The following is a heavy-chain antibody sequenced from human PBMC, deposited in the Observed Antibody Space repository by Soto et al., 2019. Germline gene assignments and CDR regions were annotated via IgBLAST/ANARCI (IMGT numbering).Heavy chain of an antibody. V-gene: IGHV4-59*12. CDR1: GVSINSYY. Sequence: SETLSLTCAGSGVSINSYYWSWIRQPPGKALEWIGYIYYSGTTNYNPSLKSRVTISVDRSKNQFSLKLSSVTAADTAVYYCARSQTTVTSYDYWGQGTLVTVSS. D-gene: IGHD4-17*01. CDR3: ARSQTTVTSYDY. CDR2: IYYSGTT. J-gene: IGHJ4*02.